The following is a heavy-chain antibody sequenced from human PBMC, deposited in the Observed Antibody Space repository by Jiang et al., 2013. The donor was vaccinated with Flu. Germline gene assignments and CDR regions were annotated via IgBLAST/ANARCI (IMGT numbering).Heavy chain of an antibody. Sequence: YYNPSLKSRVTISVDTSKNQFSLKLSSVTAADTAVYYCARYPEPSDYGDYASTNPRFDIWGQGTMVTVSS. J-gene: IGHJ3*02. D-gene: IGHD4-17*01. CDR3: ARYPEPSDYGDYASTNPRFDI. V-gene: IGHV4-30-2*04.